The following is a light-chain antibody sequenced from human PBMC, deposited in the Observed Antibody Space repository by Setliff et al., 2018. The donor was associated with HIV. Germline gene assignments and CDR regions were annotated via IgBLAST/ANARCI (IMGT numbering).Light chain of an antibody. J-gene: IGKJ3*01. CDR1: QGILKSRGNRNH. CDR3: QQDYSTPFT. CDR2: WAS. V-gene: IGKV4-1*01. Sequence: DIVMTQSPDSLAVSLGERATINCKSSQGILKSRGNRNHLAWYQQKPGQPPKLLIYWASTRDSGVPDRFSGSGSGTDFSLTISSLQAEDVAVYYCQQDYSTPFTFGPGTKVDIK.